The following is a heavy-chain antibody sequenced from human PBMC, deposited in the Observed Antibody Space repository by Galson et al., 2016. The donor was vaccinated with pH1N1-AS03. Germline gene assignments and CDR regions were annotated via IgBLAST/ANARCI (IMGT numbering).Heavy chain of an antibody. V-gene: IGHV3-23*01. CDR2: IGGTSGTT. CDR1: GFTFSIYA. Sequence: SLRLSCAASGFTFSIYAMTWVRQTPGKGLEWVSSIGGTSGTTYYADPVKGRFTISRDNSKNTVYLQMSSLRAEETAGHFCAKDPSGSEWWGMRGDWYFDLWGRGTLVTVSS. CDR3: AKDPSGSEWWGMRGDWYFDL. J-gene: IGHJ2*01. D-gene: IGHD2-15*01.